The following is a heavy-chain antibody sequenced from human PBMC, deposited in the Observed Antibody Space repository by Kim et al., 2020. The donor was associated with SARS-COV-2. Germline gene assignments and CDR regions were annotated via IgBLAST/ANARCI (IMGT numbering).Heavy chain of an antibody. Sequence: SETLSLTCTVSDGSISPYYWSWIRQPPGKGLEWIGYIYYTGSTNYNPSLESRVTISLDMSKNQFSLKLTSVTAADTALYYCAREDRGRGDSLFDNWGQGTLVTISS. V-gene: IGHV4-59*12. CDR1: DGSISPYY. CDR3: AREDRGRGDSLFDN. D-gene: IGHD2-15*01. CDR2: IYYTGST. J-gene: IGHJ4*02.